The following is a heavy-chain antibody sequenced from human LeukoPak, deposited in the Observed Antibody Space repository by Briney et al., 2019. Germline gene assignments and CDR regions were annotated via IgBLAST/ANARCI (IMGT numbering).Heavy chain of an antibody. D-gene: IGHD2-2*01. CDR2: IYTSGST. V-gene: IGHV4-4*07. J-gene: IGHJ4*02. CDR3: ARDSSRTFDY. Sequence: SETLSLTCTVSGGSISNYYWSWIRQPAGKGLEWIGRIYTSGSTNYNPSLKSRITMSVDTSKNRFSLKLSSVTAADTAVYYCARDSSRTFDYWGQGTLVTVSS. CDR1: GGSISNYY.